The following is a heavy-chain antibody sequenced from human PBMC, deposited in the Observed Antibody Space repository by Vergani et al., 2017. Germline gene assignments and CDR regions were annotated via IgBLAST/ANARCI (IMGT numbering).Heavy chain of an antibody. CDR3: ARDEGQDFWSGHDAFDI. Sequence: QVQLVESGGGVVQPGRSLRLSCAASGFTFNSYGMHWVRQAPGKGLEWVAVIWYDGSNKYYADSVKGRFTISRDNSKNTLYLQMNSLRAEDTAVYYCARDEGQDFWSGHDAFDIWGQGTMVTVSS. CDR1: GFTFNSYG. J-gene: IGHJ3*02. V-gene: IGHV3-33*01. CDR2: IWYDGSNK. D-gene: IGHD3-3*01.